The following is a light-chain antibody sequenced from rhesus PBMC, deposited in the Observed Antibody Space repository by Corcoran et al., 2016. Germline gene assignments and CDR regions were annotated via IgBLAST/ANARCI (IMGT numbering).Light chain of an antibody. V-gene: IGKV1-43*02. CDR3: LQYNSAPYS. Sequence: DIQMTQSPSSPSASVGDRVTITRRPSQGINTYLNWYQQKPGKTPKRLLYNASSLESGVPSRFSGSGSGTDFTLTISSLQPADFATYYCLQYNSAPYSFGQVTKVEIK. CDR2: NAS. CDR1: QGINTY. J-gene: IGKJ2*01.